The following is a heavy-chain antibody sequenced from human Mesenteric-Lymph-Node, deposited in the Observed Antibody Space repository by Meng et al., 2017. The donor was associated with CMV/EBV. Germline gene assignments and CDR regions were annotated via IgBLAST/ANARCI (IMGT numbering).Heavy chain of an antibody. V-gene: IGHV1-69*01. CDR2: IIPIFGAV. J-gene: IGHJ4*02. Sequence: GTFDRLLIRWVRQAPGQGLEWMGGIIPIFGAVSYAQKFQGRVMISVGDLPKTAYMDLSSLRSEDTAVYYCTRQEYCANSDCPHYFDYWGQGTLVTVSS. D-gene: IGHD2-8*01. CDR1: GTFDRLL. CDR3: TRQEYCANSDCPHYFDY.